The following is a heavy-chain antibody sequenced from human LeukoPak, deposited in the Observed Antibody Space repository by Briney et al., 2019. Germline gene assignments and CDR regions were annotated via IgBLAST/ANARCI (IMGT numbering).Heavy chain of an antibody. V-gene: IGHV4-34*01. CDR1: GGSFSDYK. Sequence: SETLSLTCAVYGGSFSDYKWSWIRQPPGKGLEWIGEINHSGSTNYNPSLKSRVTILVDTSKNQFSLKLNSVTAADTAVYYCASTPNDYDSSGRFDYWGQGILVTVSS. CDR2: INHSGST. D-gene: IGHD3-22*01. CDR3: ASTPNDYDSSGRFDY. J-gene: IGHJ4*02.